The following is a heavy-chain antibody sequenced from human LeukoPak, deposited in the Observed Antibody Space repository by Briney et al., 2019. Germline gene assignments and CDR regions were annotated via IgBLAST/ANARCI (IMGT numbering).Heavy chain of an antibody. CDR3: ARGEGGYSYGFTYYYHYYGMDV. V-gene: IGHV3-53*01. Sequence: GGSLRLSCAASGFTVSSNYMSWVRQAPGKGLEWVSVIYSGGSTYYADSVKGRFTISRDNSKNTPYLQMNSLRAEVTAVYYCARGEGGYSYGFTYYYHYYGMDVWGQGTTVTVSS. CDR1: GFTVSSNY. J-gene: IGHJ6*02. D-gene: IGHD5-18*01. CDR2: IYSGGST.